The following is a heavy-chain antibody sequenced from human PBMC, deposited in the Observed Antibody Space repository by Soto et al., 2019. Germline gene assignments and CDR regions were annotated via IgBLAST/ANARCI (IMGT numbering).Heavy chain of an antibody. CDR1: GDTFSNHA. V-gene: IGHV1-69*01. J-gene: IGHJ4*02. CDR3: ARNAGGATILYYFDY. D-gene: IGHD5-12*01. CDR2: IIPIFGTA. Sequence: QVQLVQSGAEVKKPGSSVKVSCKASGDTFSNHAINWVRQAPGQGLEWVGGIIPIFGTANYAQKFQGRVTITADESTSTDYMELSSLRSEDTAVYFCARNAGGATILYYFDYWGRGTLVTVSS.